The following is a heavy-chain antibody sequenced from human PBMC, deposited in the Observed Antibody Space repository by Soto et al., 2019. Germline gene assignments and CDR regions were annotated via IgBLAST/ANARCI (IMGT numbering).Heavy chain of an antibody. V-gene: IGHV1-18*01. Sequence: ASVKVSCKASGYSFTRYGIGWARQAPGQGLEWMGWISAYNGNTNYAQNLQGRLTLTTDTSTTTAYMELRSLRSNDTAIYYCAMVDVYVTPSPQDVWGQGTTVTSP. J-gene: IGHJ6*02. CDR3: AMVDVYVTPSPQDV. D-gene: IGHD3-16*01. CDR2: ISAYNGNT. CDR1: GYSFTRYG.